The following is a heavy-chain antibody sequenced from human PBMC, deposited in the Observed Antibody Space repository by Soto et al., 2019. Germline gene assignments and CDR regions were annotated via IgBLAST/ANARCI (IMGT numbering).Heavy chain of an antibody. D-gene: IGHD3-22*01. CDR1: GGSISSGGYS. J-gene: IGHJ4*02. CDR3: ARQTYYYDSSGYWGYYFDY. Sequence: SETLSLTCAVSGGSISSGGYSWSWIRQPPGKGLEWIGYIYHSGSTYYNPSLKSRVTISVDRSKNQFSLKLSSVTAADTAVYYCARQTYYYDSSGYWGYYFDYWGQGTLVTVSS. V-gene: IGHV4-30-2*01. CDR2: IYHSGST.